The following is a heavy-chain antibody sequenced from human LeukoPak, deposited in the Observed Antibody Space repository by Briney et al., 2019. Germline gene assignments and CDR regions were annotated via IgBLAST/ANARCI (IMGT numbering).Heavy chain of an antibody. D-gene: IGHD3-3*01. V-gene: IGHV4-38-2*01. Sequence: PSETLSLTCAVSGYSISSGYYWVWIRQSRGRGLEWIGEVNHSGITNYNPSLKSRVFISVDTSKNQFSLKFTSVTAADTAVYYCARLLLSGGLDSWGQGTLVTVSS. CDR3: ARLLLSGGLDS. CDR1: GYSISSGYY. CDR2: VNHSGIT. J-gene: IGHJ4*02.